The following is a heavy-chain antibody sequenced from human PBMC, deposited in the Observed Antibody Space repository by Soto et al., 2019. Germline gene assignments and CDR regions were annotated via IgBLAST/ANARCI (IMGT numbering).Heavy chain of an antibody. CDR1: GFTFSSYS. CDR2: ISSSSSTI. J-gene: IGHJ5*02. Sequence: EVQLVESGGGLVQPGGSLRLSCAASGFTFSSYSMNWVRQAPGKGLEWVSYISSSSSTIYYADSVKGRFTISRDNAKNSLYLQMNSLRDEDTAVYYCARAQLRFLEWLPPNWFDPWGQGTLVTVSS. V-gene: IGHV3-48*02. D-gene: IGHD3-3*01. CDR3: ARAQLRFLEWLPPNWFDP.